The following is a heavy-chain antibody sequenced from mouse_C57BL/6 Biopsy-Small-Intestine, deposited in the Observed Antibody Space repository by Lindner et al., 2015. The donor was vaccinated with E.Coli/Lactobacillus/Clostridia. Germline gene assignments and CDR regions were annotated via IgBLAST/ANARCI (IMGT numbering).Heavy chain of an antibody. CDR2: IVVGSGNT. D-gene: IGHD6-1*01. Sequence: SVKVSCKASGFTFTSSAIQWVRQARGQRLEWIGWIVVGSGNTHYAQRFRERVTITWDMSTSTAYMEVSSLRSEDTAVYYCAADRYCSSADCSARGDSYYAMDVWGQGTTITVSS. J-gene: IGHJ4*01. CDR1: GFTFTSSA. V-gene: IGHV1S18*01. CDR3: AADRYCSSADCSARGDSYYAMDV.